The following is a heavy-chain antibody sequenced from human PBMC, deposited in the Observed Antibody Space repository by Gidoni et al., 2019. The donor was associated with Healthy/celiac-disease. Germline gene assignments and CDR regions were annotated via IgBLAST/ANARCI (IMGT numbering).Heavy chain of an antibody. CDR1: GFTFSDYY. V-gene: IGHV3-11*05. Sequence: QVQLVESGGGLVTPGGSLRLSCAASGFTFSDYYMSWIRQAPGKGLEWVSYISSSSSYTNYADSVKGRFTISRDNAKNSLYLQMNSLRAEDTAVYYCARGGQLLPRRPFDYWGQGTLVTVSS. CDR2: ISSSSSYT. CDR3: ARGGQLLPRRPFDY. J-gene: IGHJ4*02. D-gene: IGHD2-2*01.